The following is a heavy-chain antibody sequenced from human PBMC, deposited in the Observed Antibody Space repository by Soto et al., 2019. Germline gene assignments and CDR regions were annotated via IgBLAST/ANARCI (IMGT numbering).Heavy chain of an antibody. V-gene: IGHV3-23*01. J-gene: IGHJ4*02. D-gene: IGHD3-10*01. Sequence: GGSLRLSCAASGFTFSSYAMSWVRQAPGEGLEWVSAISGSGGSTYYADSVKGRFTISRDNSKNTLYLQMNSLRAEDTAVCYCAKVVMVRGVSYYFDYWGQGTLVTVSS. CDR3: AKVVMVRGVSYYFDY. CDR1: GFTFSSYA. CDR2: ISGSGGST.